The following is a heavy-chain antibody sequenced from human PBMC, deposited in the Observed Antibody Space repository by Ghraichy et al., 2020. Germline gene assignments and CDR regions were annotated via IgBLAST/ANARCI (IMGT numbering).Heavy chain of an antibody. CDR3: ARVGYCTNGVCWGRDYYYYGMDV. J-gene: IGHJ6*02. V-gene: IGHV4-59*01. Sequence: SETLSLTCTVSGGSISSYYWSWIRQPPGKGLEWIGYIYYSGSTNYNPSLKSRVTISVDTSKNQFSLKLSSVTAADTAVYYCARVGYCTNGVCWGRDYYYYGMDVWGQGTTVTVSS. CDR1: GGSISSYY. D-gene: IGHD2-8*01. CDR2: IYYSGST.